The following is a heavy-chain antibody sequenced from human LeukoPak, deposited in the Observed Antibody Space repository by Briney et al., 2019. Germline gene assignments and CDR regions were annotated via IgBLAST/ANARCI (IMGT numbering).Heavy chain of an antibody. J-gene: IGHJ4*02. Sequence: GGSLRLSCAASGFTFSSYAMSWVRQAPGKGLEWVSAISGSGGSTYYADSVKGRFTISRDNSKNTLYLKMNSLRAEDTAVYYCAKNRGYDYGQRYFDYWAREPWSPSPQ. CDR3: AKNRGYDYGQRYFDY. D-gene: IGHD5-12*01. V-gene: IGHV3-23*01. CDR2: ISGSGGST. CDR1: GFTFSSYA.